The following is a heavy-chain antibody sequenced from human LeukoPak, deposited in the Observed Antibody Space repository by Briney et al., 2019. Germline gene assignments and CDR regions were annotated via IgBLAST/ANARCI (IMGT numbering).Heavy chain of an antibody. V-gene: IGHV5-51*01. D-gene: IGHD3-9*01. J-gene: IGHJ5*02. Sequence: GESLKISCKGSGYSFTSYWIGWVRQMPGKGLEWMGIIYPGDSDTRYSPSFQGQVTISADKSISTAYLQWSSLKASDTAMYYCARRLNGYYDILTGYRNNWFDPWGQGTLVTVSS. CDR2: IYPGDSDT. CDR1: GYSFTSYW. CDR3: ARRLNGYYDILTGYRNNWFDP.